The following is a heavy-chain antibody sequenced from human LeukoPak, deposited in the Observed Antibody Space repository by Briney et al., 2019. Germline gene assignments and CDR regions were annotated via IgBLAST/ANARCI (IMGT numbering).Heavy chain of an antibody. CDR2: ISYDGSNK. V-gene: IGHV3-30*04. CDR1: GFTFSSYA. Sequence: GGSLRLSCAASGFTFSSYAMHWVRQAPGKGLEWVAVISYDGSNKYYADSVKGRFTISRDNSKNTLYLQMNSLRAEDTALYYCAKDSGSSLPYGGNFDYWGQGTLVTVSS. D-gene: IGHD4-23*01. J-gene: IGHJ4*02. CDR3: AKDSGSSLPYGGNFDY.